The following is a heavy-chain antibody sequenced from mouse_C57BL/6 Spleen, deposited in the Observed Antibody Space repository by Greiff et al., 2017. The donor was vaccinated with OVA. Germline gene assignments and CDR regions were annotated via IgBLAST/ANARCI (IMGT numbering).Heavy chain of an antibody. Sequence: EVKVEESGGGLVQPGGSMKLSCVASGFTFSNYWMNWVRQSPEKGLEWVAQIRLKSDNYATHYAESVKGRFTISRDDSKSSVYLQMNNLRAEDTGIYYCTYGPHWYFDVWGTGTTVTVSS. V-gene: IGHV6-3*01. CDR2: IRLKSDNYAT. J-gene: IGHJ1*03. CDR1: GFTFSNYW. CDR3: TYGPHWYFDV. D-gene: IGHD1-1*02.